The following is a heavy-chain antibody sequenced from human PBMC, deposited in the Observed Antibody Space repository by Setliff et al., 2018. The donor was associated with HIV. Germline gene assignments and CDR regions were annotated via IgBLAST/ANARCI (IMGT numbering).Heavy chain of an antibody. CDR1: GFTFSTYW. D-gene: IGHD2-21*02. V-gene: IGHV3-7*01. Sequence: LRLSCAASGFTFSTYWMIWVRQAPGKGLEWVAKIKQDGSEEYYVDSVKGRFTISRDNAKNSVYLQINSLRAEDTAVYYCARDRTVVTPIFNYYNGLDVWGQGTTVTVSS. CDR3: ARDRTVVTPIFNYYNGLDV. J-gene: IGHJ6*02. CDR2: IKQDGSEE.